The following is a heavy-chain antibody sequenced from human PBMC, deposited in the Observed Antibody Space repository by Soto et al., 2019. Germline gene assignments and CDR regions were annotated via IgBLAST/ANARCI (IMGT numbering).Heavy chain of an antibody. CDR2: ISGSGGST. J-gene: IGHJ4*02. CDR3: AKDEYYDFWSGYYTGAFDY. D-gene: IGHD3-3*01. V-gene: IGHV3-23*01. CDR1: GFTFSSYA. Sequence: GGSLRLSCAASGFTFSSYAMSWVRQAPGKGLEWVSAISGSGGSTYYADSVKGRFTISRDNSKNTLYLQMNSLRAEETAVYYCAKDEYYDFWSGYYTGAFDYWGQGTLVTVSS.